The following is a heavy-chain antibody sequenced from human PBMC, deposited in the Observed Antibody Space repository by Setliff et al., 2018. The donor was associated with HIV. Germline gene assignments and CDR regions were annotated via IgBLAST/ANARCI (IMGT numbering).Heavy chain of an antibody. J-gene: IGHJ4*02. D-gene: IGHD3-10*01. CDR1: GGSFSSVSYY. Sequence: PSETLSLTCTVSGGSFSSVSYYWNWIRQPAGKGLEWIGRIYFSGSTNYNPSLKSRVTISVDASKKQFSLKLRSVTATDTAVYYCARDAGPHYGSGPPLEYWGQGIQVTVSS. CDR3: ARDAGPHYGSGPPLEY. V-gene: IGHV4-61*10. CDR2: IYFSGST.